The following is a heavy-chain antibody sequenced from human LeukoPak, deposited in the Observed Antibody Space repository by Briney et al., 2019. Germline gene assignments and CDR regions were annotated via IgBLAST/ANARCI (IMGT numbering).Heavy chain of an antibody. Sequence: GASVKVSCKASGYTFTGYSMHWVRQAPGQGLEWMGWINPNSGGTNYAQKFQGRVTMTRDTSISTAYMELSRLRSDDTAVYYCARAPAFAYCGGDCYSDPFDYWGQGTLVTVSS. V-gene: IGHV1-2*02. D-gene: IGHD2-21*02. CDR1: GYTFTGYS. CDR2: INPNSGGT. CDR3: ARAPAFAYCGGDCYSDPFDY. J-gene: IGHJ4*02.